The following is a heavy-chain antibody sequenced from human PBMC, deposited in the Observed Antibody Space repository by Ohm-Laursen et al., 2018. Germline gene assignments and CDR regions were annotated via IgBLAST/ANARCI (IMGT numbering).Heavy chain of an antibody. Sequence: SLRLSCAAFGFAVSNNYMSWVRQAPGQGLECVAVVFSGGRLYYTDSAKGRFTVSRDNSRNTLILQMNSLRAEDTAVYYCARISDYGVGYGMDVWGQGTTVIVSS. V-gene: IGHV3-66*01. CDR2: VFSGGRL. CDR3: ARISDYGVGYGMDV. J-gene: IGHJ6*02. CDR1: GFAVSNNY. D-gene: IGHD5/OR15-5a*01.